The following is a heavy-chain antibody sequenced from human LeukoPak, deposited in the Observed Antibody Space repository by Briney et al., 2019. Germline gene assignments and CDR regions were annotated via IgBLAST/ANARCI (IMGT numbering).Heavy chain of an antibody. CDR3: ARSGKDYYDSSGYYADY. J-gene: IGHJ4*02. CDR2: ISSSSSYI. D-gene: IGHD3-22*01. CDR1: GFTFSSYS. Sequence: PGGSLRLSCAASGFTFSSYSMNWVRQAPGKGLEWVSSISSSSSYIYYADSVKGRFTISRDNAKNSLYLQMNSLRAEDTAVYYCARSGKDYYDSSGYYADYWGQGTLVAVSS. V-gene: IGHV3-21*01.